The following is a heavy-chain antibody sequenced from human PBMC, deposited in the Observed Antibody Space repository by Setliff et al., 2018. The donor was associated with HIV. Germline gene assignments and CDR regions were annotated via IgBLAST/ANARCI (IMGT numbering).Heavy chain of an antibody. CDR2: IYYSGST. V-gene: IGHV4-39*01. CDR1: GGSSYY. D-gene: IGHD6-19*01. Sequence: SETLSLTCTVSGGSSYYWGWIRQPPGKGLEWIGSIYYSGSTYYYNPALKGRVTISVDTSKNQFSLKLSSVTAADTAVYYCARQGSSGLGYAFDIWGQGTMVTVSS. CDR3: ARQGSSGLGYAFDI. J-gene: IGHJ3*02.